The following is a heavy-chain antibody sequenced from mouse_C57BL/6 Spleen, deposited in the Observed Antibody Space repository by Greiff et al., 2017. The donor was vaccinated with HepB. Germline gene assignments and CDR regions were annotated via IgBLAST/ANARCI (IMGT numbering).Heavy chain of an antibody. CDR1: GFTFSDYG. CDR3: ASRGKFMGYFDV. J-gene: IGHJ1*03. D-gene: IGHD1-1*01. CDR2: ISSGSSTI. V-gene: IGHV5-17*01. Sequence: EVQLVESGGGLVKPGGSLKLSCAASGFTFSDYGMHWVRQAPEKGLEWVAYISSGSSTIYYADTVKGRFTISRDNAKNTLFLQMTSLRSEDTAMYYCASRGKFMGYFDVWGTGTTVTVSS.